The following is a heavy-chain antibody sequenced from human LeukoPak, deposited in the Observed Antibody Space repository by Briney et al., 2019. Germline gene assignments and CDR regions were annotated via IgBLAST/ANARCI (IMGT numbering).Heavy chain of an antibody. CDR3: ARDFDFGYYFDY. Sequence: GGSLRLSCAASGFTFSSYSMNWVRQAPGKGLKWVSSISSSSSYIYYADSVKGRFTISRDNAKNSLYLQMNSLRAEDTALYYCARDFDFGYYFDYWGQGTLVTVSS. CDR2: ISSSSSYI. CDR1: GFTFSSYS. J-gene: IGHJ4*02. D-gene: IGHD3-9*01. V-gene: IGHV3-21*04.